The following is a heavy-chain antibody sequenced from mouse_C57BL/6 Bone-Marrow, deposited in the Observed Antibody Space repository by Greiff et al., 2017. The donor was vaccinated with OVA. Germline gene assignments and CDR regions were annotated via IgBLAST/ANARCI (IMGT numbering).Heavy chain of an antibody. CDR1: GYSITSGYY. CDR2: ISYDGSN. J-gene: IGHJ3*01. CDR3: AREGTYYKGWFAY. V-gene: IGHV3-6*01. Sequence: VQLKQSGPGLVKPSQSLSLTCSVTGYSITSGYYWNWIRQFPGNKLEWMGYISYDGSNNYNPSLKNRISITRDTSKNQFFLKLNSVTTEDTATYYGAREGTYYKGWFAYWGQGTLVTVSA. D-gene: IGHD2-12*01.